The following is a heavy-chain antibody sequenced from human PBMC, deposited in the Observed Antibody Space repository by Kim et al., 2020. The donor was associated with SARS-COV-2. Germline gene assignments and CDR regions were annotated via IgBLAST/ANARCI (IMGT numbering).Heavy chain of an antibody. J-gene: IGHJ4*02. CDR2: INHSGST. D-gene: IGHD3-10*01. CDR1: GGSFSGYY. V-gene: IGHV4-34*01. CDR3: ARHMVRGVSGSFDY. Sequence: SETLSLTCAVYGGSFSGYYWSWIRQPPGKGLEWIGEINHSGSTNYNPSLKSRVTISVDTSKNQFSLKLSSVTAADTAVYYCARHMVRGVSGSFDYWGQGTLVTVSS.